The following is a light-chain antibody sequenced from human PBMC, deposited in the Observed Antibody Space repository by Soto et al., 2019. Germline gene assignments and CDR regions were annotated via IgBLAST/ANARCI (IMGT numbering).Light chain of an antibody. CDR3: QQYTGPPTT. Sequence: EIVLTQSPGTLSLYPGERATLSCRASQTVSSNYLAWCQQRPGQAPRLLIYGASTRAAGIPDRFSGSGSGTDFTLTITRLEPEDSAVYFCQQYTGPPTTFGQGTRLEIK. V-gene: IGKV3-20*01. CDR1: QTVSSNY. CDR2: GAS. J-gene: IGKJ5*01.